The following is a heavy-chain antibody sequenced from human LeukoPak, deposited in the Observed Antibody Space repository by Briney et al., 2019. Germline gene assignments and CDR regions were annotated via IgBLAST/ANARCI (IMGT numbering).Heavy chain of an antibody. V-gene: IGHV4-59*08. Sequence: PSETLSLTCTVSGGSISSYYWSWIRQPPGKGLEWIGYIYYSGSTNYNPSLKSRVTISVDTSKNQFSLKLSSVTAADTAVYYCARILGSSGYYFDHWGQGTLVTVSS. CDR2: IYYSGST. CDR1: GGSISSYY. CDR3: ARILGSSGYYFDH. J-gene: IGHJ4*02. D-gene: IGHD6-6*01.